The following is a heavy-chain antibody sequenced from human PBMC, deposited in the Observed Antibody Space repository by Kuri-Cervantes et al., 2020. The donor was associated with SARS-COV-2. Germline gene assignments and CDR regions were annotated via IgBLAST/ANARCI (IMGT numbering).Heavy chain of an antibody. J-gene: IGHJ6*02. CDR2: INHSGST. Sequence: SETLSLTCAVYGGSFSGYYWSWIRQPPGKGLEWVGEINHSGSTNYNPSLKSRVTISVDTSKNQFSLMLSSVTAADTAVYYWARGKVVPAAHYSSSGIDVWGQGTTVTVSS. V-gene: IGHV4-34*01. D-gene: IGHD2-2*01. CDR1: GGSFSGYY. CDR3: ARGKVVPAAHYSSSGIDV.